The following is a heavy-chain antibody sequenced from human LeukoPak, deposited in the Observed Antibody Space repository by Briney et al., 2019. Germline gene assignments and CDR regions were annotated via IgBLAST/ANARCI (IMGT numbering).Heavy chain of an antibody. J-gene: IGHJ4*02. CDR2: ISYDGSNK. CDR1: GFTFSSYA. CDR3: AIGASAYYYDSSGPY. D-gene: IGHD3-22*01. Sequence: PGGSLRLSCAASGFTFSSYAMHWVRQAPGKGPEWVTLISYDGSNKYYADSVKGRFTISRHNPKNILYLQMNSQRAEHTPVYYCAIGASAYYYDSSGPYWGEGTLVTVSS. V-gene: IGHV3-30-3*01.